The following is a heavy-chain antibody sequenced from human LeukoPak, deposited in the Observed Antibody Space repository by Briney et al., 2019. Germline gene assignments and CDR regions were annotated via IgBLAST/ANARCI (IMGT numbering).Heavy chain of an antibody. Sequence: PGGSLRLSCAASGFTFSSYSMNWVRQAPGKGLEWVSSISRSSAYIYYADSVKGRFTISRDNAKNSLYLQMNSLRAEDTAVYYCAREPGVDHHMDVWGKGTTVTV. CDR2: ISRSSAYI. D-gene: IGHD3-10*01. CDR3: AREPGVDHHMDV. V-gene: IGHV3-21*01. CDR1: GFTFSSYS. J-gene: IGHJ6*03.